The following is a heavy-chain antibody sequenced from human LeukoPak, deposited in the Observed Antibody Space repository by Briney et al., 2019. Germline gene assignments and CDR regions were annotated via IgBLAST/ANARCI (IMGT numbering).Heavy chain of an antibody. CDR3: ARAIIVVVPAAEIYYYGMDV. V-gene: IGHV4-34*01. D-gene: IGHD2-2*01. J-gene: IGHJ6*02. CDR2: INHSGST. Sequence: SETLSLTCAVYGGSFSGYYWSWIRQPPGRGLEWIGEINHSGSTNYNPSLKSRVTISVDTSKNQFSLKLSSVTAADTAVYYCARAIIVVVPAAEIYYYGMDVWGQGTTVTVSS. CDR1: GGSFSGYY.